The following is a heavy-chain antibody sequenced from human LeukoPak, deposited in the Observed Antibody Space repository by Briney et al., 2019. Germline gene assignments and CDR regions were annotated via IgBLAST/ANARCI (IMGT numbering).Heavy chain of an antibody. CDR2: INPNSGGK. J-gene: IGHJ4*02. D-gene: IGHD2-15*01. V-gene: IGHV1-2*02. CDR3: ARDGFCSGGGCSEGMNDY. CDR1: GYTFTDYY. Sequence: GASVKVSCKASGYTFTDYYIHWVRQAPGQGLEWLGWINPNSGGKNYAQDFLGRVTMTRDTSISTAYMELSSLRSDDTAVFYCARDGFCSGGGCSEGMNDYWGQGTLVTVSS.